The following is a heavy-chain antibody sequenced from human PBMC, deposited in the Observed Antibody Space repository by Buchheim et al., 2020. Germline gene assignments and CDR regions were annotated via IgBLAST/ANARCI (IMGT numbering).Heavy chain of an antibody. Sequence: EVQLVESGGDLVQPGGSLRLSCAASGLTFSSCWMNWVRQTPGKGLEWVANINPDGNEKSYVDSVKGRFTISRDNAKSALYLQMYSLRAEDTAVYYCARAVGIYYYGMDVWGQGTT. CDR2: INPDGNEK. V-gene: IGHV3-7*01. CDR1: GLTFSSCW. CDR3: ARAVGIYYYGMDV. J-gene: IGHJ6*02. D-gene: IGHD1-14*01.